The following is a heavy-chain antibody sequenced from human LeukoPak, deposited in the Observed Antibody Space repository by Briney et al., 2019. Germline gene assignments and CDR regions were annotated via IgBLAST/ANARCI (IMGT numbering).Heavy chain of an antibody. CDR3: ARGYTISGYYY. D-gene: IGHD5-12*01. V-gene: IGHV4-61*02. J-gene: IGHJ4*02. Sequence: SETLSLTCTVSGGSIGSGSYYWSWIRQPAGKGLEWIGRIYTSGSTNYNPSLKSRVTISVDTSKNQFSLKLSSVTAADTAVYYCARGYTISGYYYWGQGTLVTVSS. CDR1: GGSIGSGSYY. CDR2: IYTSGST.